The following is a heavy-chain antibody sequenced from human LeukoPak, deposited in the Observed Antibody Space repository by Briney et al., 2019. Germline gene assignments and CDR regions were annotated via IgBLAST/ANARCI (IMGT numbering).Heavy chain of an antibody. CDR3: AKDRDDWNDFTYFDY. CDR2: ISSSSSYI. CDR1: GFTFSSYS. J-gene: IGHJ4*02. Sequence: GGSLRLSCAASGFTFSSYSMNWVRQAPGKGLEWVSSISSSSSYIYYADSVKGRFTISRDNAKNSLYLQMNSLRAEDTAVYYCAKDRDDWNDFTYFDYWGQGTLVTVSS. D-gene: IGHD1-1*01. V-gene: IGHV3-21*01.